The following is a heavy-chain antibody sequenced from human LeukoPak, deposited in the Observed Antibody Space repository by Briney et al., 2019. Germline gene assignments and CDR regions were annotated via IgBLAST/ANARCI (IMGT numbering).Heavy chain of an antibody. CDR2: MNPNSGNT. CDR1: GYTFTSYD. D-gene: IGHD6-19*01. Sequence: PSASVKVSCKASGYTFTSYDINWVRQATGQGLEWMGWMNPNSGNTGYAQKFQGRVTMTRNTSISTAYMELSSLRSEDTAVYYCASGGVLYSSGSGTDTTNAFDIWGQGTMVTVSS. V-gene: IGHV1-8*01. J-gene: IGHJ3*02. CDR3: ASGGVLYSSGSGTDTTNAFDI.